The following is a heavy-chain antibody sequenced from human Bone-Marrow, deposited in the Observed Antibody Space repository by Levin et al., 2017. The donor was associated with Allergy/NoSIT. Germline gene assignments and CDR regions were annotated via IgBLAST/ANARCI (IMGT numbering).Heavy chain of an antibody. Sequence: ASVKVSCTVSGYSFNDDYIHWIRQTPGQGLEWIGWIDPTRGDTKFAEKFHARVVLTRNSSISTAYMELGRLRADDTALYYCARGGASSNDYWGQGTLVTVSS. CDR1: GYSFNDDY. CDR2: IDPTRGDT. V-gene: IGHV1-2*02. J-gene: IGHJ4*02. D-gene: IGHD6-13*01. CDR3: ARGGASSNDY.